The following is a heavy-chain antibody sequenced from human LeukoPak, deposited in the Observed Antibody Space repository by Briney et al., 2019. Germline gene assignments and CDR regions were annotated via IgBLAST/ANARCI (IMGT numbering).Heavy chain of an antibody. D-gene: IGHD3-10*01. CDR2: ISGSGGST. CDR3: AKYKVVRSSGRGPFDY. J-gene: IGHJ4*02. CDR1: GFTFSSYA. Sequence: GGSLRLSCAASGFTFSSYAMSWVRQAPGKGLEWVSAISGSGGSTYYADSVKGRFTISRDNSKNTLYLQMNSLRAEDTAVYYCAKYKVVRSSGRGPFDYWGQGTLVTVSS. V-gene: IGHV3-23*01.